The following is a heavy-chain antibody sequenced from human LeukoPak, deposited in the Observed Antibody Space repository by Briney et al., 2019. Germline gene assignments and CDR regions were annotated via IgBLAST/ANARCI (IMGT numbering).Heavy chain of an antibody. J-gene: IGHJ3*02. CDR1: GGSISSGGYY. CDR2: IYHSGST. D-gene: IGHD6-13*01. V-gene: IGHV4-30-2*01. Sequence: KSSETLSLTCTVSGGSISSGGYYWSWIRQLPGKGLEWIGYIYHSGSTYYNPSLKSRVTISVDRSKNQFSLKLSSVTAADTAVYYCASQQLADAFDIWGQGTMVTVSS. CDR3: ASQQLADAFDI.